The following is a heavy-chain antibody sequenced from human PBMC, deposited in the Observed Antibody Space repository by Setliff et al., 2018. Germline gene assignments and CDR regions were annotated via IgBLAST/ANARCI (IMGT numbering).Heavy chain of an antibody. CDR1: GGSISSSSYY. V-gene: IGHV4-39*07. Sequence: SETLSLTCTVSGGSISSSSYYWGWIRQPPGKGLEWIGSIHYSGSTYYNPSLKSRVTISVDTSKNQFSLKLSSATAADTALYYCARVRSYGSGNYYYYYYDMDVWGQGTTVTVSS. CDR2: IHYSGST. CDR3: ARVRSYGSGNYYYYYYDMDV. D-gene: IGHD3-10*01. J-gene: IGHJ6*02.